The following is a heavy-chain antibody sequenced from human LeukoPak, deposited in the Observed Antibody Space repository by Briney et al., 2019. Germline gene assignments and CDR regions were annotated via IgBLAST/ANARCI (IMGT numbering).Heavy chain of an antibody. CDR2: ISGDTSTI. CDR3: AKDSHRRGSYYVISHYYYGMDV. J-gene: IGHJ6*02. Sequence: GGSLRLSCAASGFTFSTYSMNWVRQAPGKGLEWVSYISGDTSTIYYADSVKGRFTISRDNTENSLYLQMNSLRAEDTAVYYCAKDSHRRGSYYVISHYYYGMDVWGQGTTVTVSS. D-gene: IGHD1-26*01. CDR1: GFTFSTYS. V-gene: IGHV3-48*01.